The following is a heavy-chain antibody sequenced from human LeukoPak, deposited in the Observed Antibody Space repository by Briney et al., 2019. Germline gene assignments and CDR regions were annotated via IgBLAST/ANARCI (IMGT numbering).Heavy chain of an antibody. CDR2: IRSKTDGGAT. D-gene: IGHD3-3*01. CDR3: AKHIYGVVSIQQ. CDR1: GFTFRDAW. J-gene: IGHJ1*01. V-gene: IGHV3-15*01. Sequence: GGSLRLSCAASGFTFRDAWMTWVRQAPGKGLEWVGRIRSKTDGGATDYAVSVQGRFTISRDDSKNTLYLQMSSLKTEDTAVYYCAKHIYGVVSIQQWGQGTLVTVSS.